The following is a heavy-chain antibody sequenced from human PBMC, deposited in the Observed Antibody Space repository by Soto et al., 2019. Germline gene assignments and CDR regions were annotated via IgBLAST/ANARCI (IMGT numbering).Heavy chain of an antibody. CDR3: ARDRGYCSSTSCYIDWFDP. Sequence: SVKVSCKASGGTFSSYAISWVRQAPGQGLEWMGGIIPIFGTANYAQKFQGRVTITADESTSTAYMELSSLRSEDTAVYYCARDRGYCSSTSCYIDWFDPWGQGTLVT. V-gene: IGHV1-69*13. D-gene: IGHD2-2*02. CDR1: GGTFSSYA. J-gene: IGHJ5*02. CDR2: IIPIFGTA.